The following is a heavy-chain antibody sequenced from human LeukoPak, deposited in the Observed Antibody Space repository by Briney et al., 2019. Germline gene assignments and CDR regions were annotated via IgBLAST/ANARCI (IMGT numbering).Heavy chain of an antibody. V-gene: IGHV4-30-4*08. CDR2: IYYSGST. D-gene: IGHD5-24*01. CDR1: GGSISSGDYY. J-gene: IGHJ4*02. CDR3: ARTAPLDGYPY. Sequence: SETLSLTCTVSGGSISSGDYYWSWIRQPPGKGLEWIGYIYYSGSTYYNPSLKSRVTISVDTSKNQFSLKLSSVTAADTAVYYCARTAPLDGYPYWGQGTLVTVSS.